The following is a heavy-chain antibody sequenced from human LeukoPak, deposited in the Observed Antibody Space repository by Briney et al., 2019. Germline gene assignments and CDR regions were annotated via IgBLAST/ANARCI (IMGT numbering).Heavy chain of an antibody. CDR3: ARDNLWRFDY. J-gene: IGHJ4*02. D-gene: IGHD3-10*01. Sequence: SVKVSCKASGGTFSSYAISWLRQAPGQGLEWMGRIIPILGIANYAQKFQGRVTITADKSTSTAYMELSSLRSEDTAVYYCARDNLWRFDYWGQGTLVTVSS. CDR1: GGTFSSYA. CDR2: IIPILGIA. V-gene: IGHV1-69*04.